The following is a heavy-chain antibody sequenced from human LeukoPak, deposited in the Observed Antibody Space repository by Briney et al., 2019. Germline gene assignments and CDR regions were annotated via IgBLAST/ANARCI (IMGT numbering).Heavy chain of an antibody. V-gene: IGHV3-23*01. J-gene: IGHJ4*02. CDR2: INSGGDNT. Sequence: GGSLRLSCAASGFTFSSSAMTWVRQAPGKGLEWVSAINSGGDNTVYADYVKGRLTISRDNSKITLYLQMNSLRAEDTAIYYCTKGGSYAPLDYWGQGTLVTVSS. CDR1: GFTFSSSA. CDR3: TKGGSYAPLDY. D-gene: IGHD1-26*01.